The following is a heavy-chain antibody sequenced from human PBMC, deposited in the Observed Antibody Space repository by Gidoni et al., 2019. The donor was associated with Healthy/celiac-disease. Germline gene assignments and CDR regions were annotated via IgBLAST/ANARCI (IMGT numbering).Heavy chain of an antibody. CDR2: INPSGST. Sequence: QVQLQQWGAGLLKPSETLSLNWAVSGGSFSGYYWSWIRQPPGKGLEWIREINPSGSTNYNQSLKSRVTISVDTSKNQFSLKLSSVTVADADVYYCERGPGWFGEDVPIDYWGQGTLVTVSS. CDR3: ERGPGWFGEDVPIDY. J-gene: IGHJ4*02. V-gene: IGHV4-34*01. D-gene: IGHD3-10*01. CDR1: GGSFSGYY.